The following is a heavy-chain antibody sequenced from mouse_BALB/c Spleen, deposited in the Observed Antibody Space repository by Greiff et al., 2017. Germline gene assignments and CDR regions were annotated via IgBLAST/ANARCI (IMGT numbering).Heavy chain of an antibody. D-gene: IGHD2-14*01. J-gene: IGHJ2*01. V-gene: IGHV1-63*02. CDR2: IYPGGGYT. CDR1: GYTFTNYW. Sequence: QVQLQQSGAELMKPGASVKISCKASGYTFTNYWLGWVKQRPGHGLEWIGDIYPGGGYTNYNEKFKGKATLTADTSSSTAYMQLSSLTSEDSAVYFCARDRFFDYWGQGTTLTVSS. CDR3: ARDRFFDY.